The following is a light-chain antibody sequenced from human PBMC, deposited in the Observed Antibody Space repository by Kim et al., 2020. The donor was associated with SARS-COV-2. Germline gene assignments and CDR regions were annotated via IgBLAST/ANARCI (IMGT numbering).Light chain of an antibody. CDR1: NIESNS. V-gene: IGLV3-21*04. CDR2: YDN. Sequence: SYELTQPPSVSVAPGKTAMITCGGNNIESNSVHWYQQRPGQAPVLVIYYDNDRPSGIPGRFSGSNSGNTATLTISRVEAGDEADYYCQVWNSISDHVVFGRGTKLTVL. CDR3: QVWNSISDHVV. J-gene: IGLJ3*02.